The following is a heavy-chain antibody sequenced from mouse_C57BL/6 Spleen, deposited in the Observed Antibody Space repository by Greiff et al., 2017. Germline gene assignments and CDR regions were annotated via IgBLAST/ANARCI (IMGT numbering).Heavy chain of an antibody. CDR2: IYPGDGDT. CDR1: GYAFSSYW. V-gene: IGHV1-80*01. Sequence: VQLQQSGAELVKPGASVKISCKASGYAFSSYWMNWVKQRPGKGLEWIGQIYPGDGDTNYNGKFKGKATLTADKSSSTAYMQLSSLTSEDSAVYFCARSDSNYSTSAMDYWGQGTSVTVSS. D-gene: IGHD2-5*01. CDR3: ARSDSNYSTSAMDY. J-gene: IGHJ4*01.